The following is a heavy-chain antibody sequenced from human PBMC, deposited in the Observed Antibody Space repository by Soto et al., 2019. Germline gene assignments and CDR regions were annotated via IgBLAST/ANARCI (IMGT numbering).Heavy chain of an antibody. CDR1: GGSITSANW. V-gene: IGHV4-4*02. Sequence: SETLSLTCAVSGGSITSANWWTWVRQPPGGGLEWVGEISHSGITNYKASLKSRVTMSVDKTKNDVSLKLTSVTAADTAVYYCARVLRGWFDPWGQGTPVTVSS. J-gene: IGHJ5*02. CDR2: ISHSGIT. CDR3: ARVLRGWFDP.